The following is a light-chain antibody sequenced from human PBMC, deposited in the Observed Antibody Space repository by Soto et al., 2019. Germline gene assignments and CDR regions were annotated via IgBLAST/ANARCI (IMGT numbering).Light chain of an antibody. V-gene: IGLV1-47*01. J-gene: IGLJ3*02. Sequence: QSVLTQPPSASGTPGQRVTISCSGSTSNIGSNYVYWYHQLPGTAPKLLIHRNNQRPSGIPDRVSGSKSGTSASLAISGLRSEDEADYYCAAWDDSLSVWVFGGGTKVTVL. CDR1: TSNIGSNY. CDR3: AAWDDSLSVWV. CDR2: RNN.